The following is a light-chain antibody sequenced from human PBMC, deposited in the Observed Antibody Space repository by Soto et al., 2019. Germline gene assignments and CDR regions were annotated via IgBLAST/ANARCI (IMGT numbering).Light chain of an antibody. CDR3: CSYAGSSTYG. Sequence: QSGLTQPASVSGSPGQSITISCTGTSSDVGSYNLVSWYQQHPGKAPKLMIYEGSKRPSGVSNRFSGSMSGNTASLAISGLQAEDEADYSCCSYAGSSTYGFGTGSKVTVL. CDR1: SSDVGSYNL. V-gene: IGLV2-23*01. CDR2: EGS. J-gene: IGLJ1*01.